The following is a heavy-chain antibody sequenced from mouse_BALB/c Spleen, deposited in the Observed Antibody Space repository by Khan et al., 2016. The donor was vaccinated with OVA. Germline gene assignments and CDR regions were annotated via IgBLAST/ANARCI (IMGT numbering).Heavy chain of an antibody. J-gene: IGHJ1*01. Sequence: QVQLQQSGAELARPGASVKMSCKASGYSFTRYTMHWVKQRPGQGLEWIGYINPSSGYTTYNQKFKDKATLTADKSSSTAYMQLSSLTSEDSAVYSCARSHYGSSDGWYFDGWGAGTTVTVSS. V-gene: IGHV1-4*01. CDR3: ARSHYGSSDGWYFDG. D-gene: IGHD1-1*01. CDR2: INPSSGYT. CDR1: GYSFTRYT.